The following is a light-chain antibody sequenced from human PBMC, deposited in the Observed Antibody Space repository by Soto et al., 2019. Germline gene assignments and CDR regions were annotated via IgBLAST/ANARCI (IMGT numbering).Light chain of an antibody. CDR2: EVT. J-gene: IGLJ1*01. Sequence: QSALTQPPSASGSPGQSVTISCTGTSSDVGAYDFVSWYQHHTGKAPKLMINEVTKRPSGVPDLFSGSKSRYTASLTVSGLQSEDDVDYYYTSHAGYFNFPYGFGAGTKLTVL. V-gene: IGLV2-8*01. CDR1: SSDVGAYDF. CDR3: TSHAGYFNFPYG.